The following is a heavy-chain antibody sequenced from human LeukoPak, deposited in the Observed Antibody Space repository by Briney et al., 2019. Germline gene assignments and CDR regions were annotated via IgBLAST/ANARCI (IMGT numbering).Heavy chain of an antibody. V-gene: IGHV4-38-2*02. CDR2: MYHSGST. D-gene: IGHD7-27*01. J-gene: IGHJ4*02. Sequence: SETLSLTCSVSGYSISSAYYWGWIRQPPGKGLEWIGTMYHSGSTNYNPSLKSRVTISVDTSKNQFSLKLRSVTAPDTAVYFCARGFRGDNFDYWGQGTLVTVSS. CDR1: GYSISSAYY. CDR3: ARGFRGDNFDY.